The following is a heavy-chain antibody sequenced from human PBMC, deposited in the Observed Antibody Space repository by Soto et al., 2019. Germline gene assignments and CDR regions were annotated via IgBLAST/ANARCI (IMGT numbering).Heavy chain of an antibody. V-gene: IGHV1-2*04. J-gene: IGHJ4*02. CDR3: AREWYCGGDCRAFDY. CDR2: INPNSGGT. Sequence: QVQLVQSGAEVKKPGASVKVSCKASGYTFTGYYMHWVRQAPGQRLEWMGWINPNSGGTNYAQKFQGWVTMTRDTSISTAYMELSRLRSDDTAVYYCAREWYCGGDCRAFDYWGQGTLVTVSS. D-gene: IGHD2-21*02. CDR1: GYTFTGYY.